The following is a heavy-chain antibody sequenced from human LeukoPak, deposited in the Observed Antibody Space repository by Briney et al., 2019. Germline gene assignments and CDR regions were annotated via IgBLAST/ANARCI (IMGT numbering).Heavy chain of an antibody. CDR1: GGSFSGYY. V-gene: IGHV4-59*08. D-gene: IGHD5-18*01. J-gene: IGHJ4*02. CDR2: IYYSGNT. CDR3: ARLQSGNTYGIIDY. Sequence: PSETLSLTCTVSGGSFSGYYWSWIRQPPGKGLEWIGYIYYSGNTNYYPSLKSRVTISIDTSKNQFSLRMNSVTAADTAVYYCARLQSGNTYGIIDYWGQGTLVTVSP.